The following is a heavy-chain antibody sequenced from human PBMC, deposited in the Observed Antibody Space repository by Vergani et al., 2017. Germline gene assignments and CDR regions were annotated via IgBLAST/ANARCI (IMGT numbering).Heavy chain of an antibody. Sequence: EVQLVESGGGLVQPGGSLRLSCAASGFTFSSYWMSWVRQAPGKRLEWVANIKQDGSEKYYVDSVKGRFTISRDNAKNSLYLQMNSLRAEDTAVYYCTLVVTERPPLGDVWGQGTTVTVSS. V-gene: IGHV3-7*03. CDR3: TLVVTERPPLGDV. D-gene: IGHD2-21*02. CDR2: IKQDGSEK. CDR1: GFTFSSYW. J-gene: IGHJ6*02.